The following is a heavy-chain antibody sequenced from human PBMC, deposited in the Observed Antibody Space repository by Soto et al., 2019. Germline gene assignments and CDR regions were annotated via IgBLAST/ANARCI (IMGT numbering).Heavy chain of an antibody. CDR3: AKDDHPHYSSSSSPYYYYYMDV. V-gene: IGHV3-30*18. Sequence: QVQLVESGGGVVQPGRSLRLSCAASGFTFSSYGMHWVRQAPGKGLEWVAVISYDGSNKYYADSVKGRFTISRDNSKNTLYLQMNSLRAEDTALYYCAKDDHPHYSSSSSPYYYYYMDVWGKGTTVTVSS. D-gene: IGHD6-6*01. CDR1: GFTFSSYG. CDR2: ISYDGSNK. J-gene: IGHJ6*03.